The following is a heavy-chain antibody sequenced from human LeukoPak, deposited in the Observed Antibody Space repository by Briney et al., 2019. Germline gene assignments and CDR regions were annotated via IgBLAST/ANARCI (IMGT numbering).Heavy chain of an antibody. D-gene: IGHD3-3*01. V-gene: IGHV4-31*03. Sequence: PSQTLSLTCTVSGGSVSSGGYYWSWIRQHPGKGLEWIGYIYYSGSTYYNPSLKSRVTISLDTSKNQFSLKLSSVTAPDTAVYYCARAVFWSGYKWFDPWGQGTLVTVSS. CDR1: GGSVSSGGYY. CDR3: ARAVFWSGYKWFDP. CDR2: IYYSGST. J-gene: IGHJ5*02.